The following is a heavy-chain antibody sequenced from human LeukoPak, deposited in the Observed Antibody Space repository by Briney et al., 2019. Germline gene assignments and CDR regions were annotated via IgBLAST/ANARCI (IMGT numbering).Heavy chain of an antibody. J-gene: IGHJ3*02. Sequence: GGSLRLSCAASGFTFSSYAMSWVRQAPGKGLEWVSAISGSGGSTYYADSVKGRFTISRDNSKNTLYLQMNSLRAEDTAVYYCAKDLRVATTGRHGDDAFDIWGQGAMVTVSS. CDR2: ISGSGGST. CDR3: AKDLRVATTGRHGDDAFDI. V-gene: IGHV3-23*01. D-gene: IGHD5-12*01. CDR1: GFTFSSYA.